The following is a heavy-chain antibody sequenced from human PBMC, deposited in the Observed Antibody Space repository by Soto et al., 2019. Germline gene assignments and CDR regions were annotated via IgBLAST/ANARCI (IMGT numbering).Heavy chain of an antibody. CDR2: ISSSSSYI. V-gene: IGHV3-21*01. D-gene: IGHD3-3*01. Sequence: GGSLRLSCAASGFTFSSYSMNWVRQAPGKGLDWVSSISSSSSYIYYADSVKGRFTISRDNAKNSLYLQMNSLRAEDTAVYYCARDRVLRFLEWLPYYGMDVWGQGATVTVSS. J-gene: IGHJ6*02. CDR3: ARDRVLRFLEWLPYYGMDV. CDR1: GFTFSSYS.